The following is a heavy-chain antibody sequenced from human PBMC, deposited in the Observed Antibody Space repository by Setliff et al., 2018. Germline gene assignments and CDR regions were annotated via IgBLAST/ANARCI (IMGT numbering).Heavy chain of an antibody. Sequence: PGGSLRLSCEASGFTLNNAWISWVRQAPGKGLEWVGRIKSEADGGTSDYGTPVKGRFTISRDDSKNTLYLQMNSLKPEDTAVYYCARDQFRNSGGLYSWGQGILVTVSS. D-gene: IGHD1-7*01. J-gene: IGHJ5*02. V-gene: IGHV3-15*01. CDR2: IKSEADGGTS. CDR1: GFTLNNAW. CDR3: ARDQFRNSGGLYS.